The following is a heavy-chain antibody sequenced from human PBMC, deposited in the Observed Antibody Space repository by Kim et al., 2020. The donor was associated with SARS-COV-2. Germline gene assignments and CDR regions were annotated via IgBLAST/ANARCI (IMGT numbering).Heavy chain of an antibody. CDR2: INSGGSN. Sequence: GGSLRLSCAASGFTFSSNNMNWVRQAPGKGLEWVSVINSGGSNYYDEAVKGGRTIFSNDNNKTLLFLLINMLTADNAADYYATRTLHSFGSSCHLAPWG. J-gene: IGHJ5*02. CDR3: ATRTLHSFGSSCHLAP. CDR1: GFTFSSNN. D-gene: IGHD3-22*01. V-gene: IGHV3-66*01.